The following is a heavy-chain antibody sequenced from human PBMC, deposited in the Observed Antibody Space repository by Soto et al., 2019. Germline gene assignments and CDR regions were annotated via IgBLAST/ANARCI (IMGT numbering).Heavy chain of an antibody. CDR3: ARGRDEYKLGNV. J-gene: IGHJ6*02. D-gene: IGHD1-1*01. Sequence: SETLSLTCAVSGGSLSDYYWPWIRQSPGKGLEWIGEIHPSGSTYYNPSLRSRVTISVDTSKNQFSLKLTSLTAADTAIYYCARGRDEYKLGNVWGHGTTVTV. CDR1: GGSLSDYY. V-gene: IGHV4-34*01. CDR2: IHPSGST.